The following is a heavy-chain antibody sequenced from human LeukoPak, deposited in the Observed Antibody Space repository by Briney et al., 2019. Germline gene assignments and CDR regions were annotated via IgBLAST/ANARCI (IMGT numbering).Heavy chain of an antibody. CDR3: AHLRGGFGEGYYFDY. V-gene: IGHV1-69*06. Sequence: SGKVSCKASGGTFSSYAISWVRQAPGQGLEWMGGIIPIFGTANYAQKFQGRVTITADKSTSTAYMELSSLRSEATPVYYCAHLRGGFGEGYYFDYWGQGTLVTASS. CDR1: GGTFSSYA. J-gene: IGHJ4*02. CDR2: IIPIFGTA. D-gene: IGHD3-10*01.